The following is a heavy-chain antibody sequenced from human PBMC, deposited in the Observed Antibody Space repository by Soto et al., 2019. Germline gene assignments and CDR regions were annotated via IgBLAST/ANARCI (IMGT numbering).Heavy chain of an antibody. CDR3: AKDIGLDLRDDAFDI. D-gene: IGHD1-7*01. CDR1: GFTFDDYA. Sequence: SMRLSCAASGFTFDDYAMHWVRDAAGKGLEWVSGISWNSGSIGYADSVKGRFTISRDNAKNSLYLQMNNLRAGDTALSYCAKDIGLDLRDDAFDIWGQGTMVTVSS. J-gene: IGHJ3*02. CDR2: ISWNSGSI. V-gene: IGHV3-9*01.